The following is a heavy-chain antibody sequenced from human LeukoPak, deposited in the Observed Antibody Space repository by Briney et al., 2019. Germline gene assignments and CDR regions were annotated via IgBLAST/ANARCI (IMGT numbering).Heavy chain of an antibody. Sequence: PGRSLRLSCAASGFTFSTYGMNWVRQAPGKGLEWVAVISYDGRQKYYADSVKGRFTISRDNSKDTVYLQMNSLRDEDSATYYCVGVFLESLTAGYFDHWGQGTLVTVSP. J-gene: IGHJ4*02. V-gene: IGHV3-30*03. CDR2: ISYDGRQK. D-gene: IGHD3-3*01. CDR3: VGVFLESLTAGYFDH. CDR1: GFTFSTYG.